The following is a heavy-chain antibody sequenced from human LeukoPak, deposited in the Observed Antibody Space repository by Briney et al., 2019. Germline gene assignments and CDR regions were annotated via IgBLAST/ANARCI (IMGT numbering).Heavy chain of an antibody. CDR1: GGSISTYY. J-gene: IGHJ4*02. V-gene: IGHV4-59*08. CDR3: ARQGGYCSGGSCYSKYYFDY. CDR2: IYYSGTT. D-gene: IGHD2-15*01. Sequence: SETLSLTCTVSGGSISTYYWSWIRQPPGKVLEWIGYIYYSGTTNYNPSLKSRVTISVDTSKNQFSLKLSSVTAADTAVYYCARQGGYCSGGSCYSKYYFDYWGQGTLVTVSS.